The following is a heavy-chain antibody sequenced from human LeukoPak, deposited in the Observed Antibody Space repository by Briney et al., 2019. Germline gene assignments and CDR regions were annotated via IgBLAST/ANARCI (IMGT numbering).Heavy chain of an antibody. CDR3: AKDRVGTTTPYYMDV. J-gene: IGHJ6*03. Sequence: GGSLRPSCAAAGFTFSSYAMHWVRQAPDKGLGWVAVIWYDGSNQYYAECVDGRFTISSDNSNNMQQLQMNRLRADETAVYYCAKDRVGTTTPYYMDVWGPGTTVAVSS. V-gene: IGHV3-33*06. CDR1: GFTFSSYA. D-gene: IGHD1-26*01. CDR2: IWYDGSNQ.